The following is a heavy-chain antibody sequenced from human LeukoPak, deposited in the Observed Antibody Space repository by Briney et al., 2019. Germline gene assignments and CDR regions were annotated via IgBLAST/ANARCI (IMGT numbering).Heavy chain of an antibody. CDR2: ISYDGSNK. D-gene: IGHD5-18*01. V-gene: IGHV3-30*18. CDR1: GFTFSSYG. J-gene: IGHJ4*02. CDR3: AKVGDTAMVRLRGYFDY. Sequence: PGRSLRLSCAASGFTFSSYGMHWVRQAPGNGLEGVAVISYDGSNKYYADSVKGRFTISRDNSKNTLYLQMNSLRAEDTAVYYCAKVGDTAMVRLRGYFDYWGQGTLVTVSS.